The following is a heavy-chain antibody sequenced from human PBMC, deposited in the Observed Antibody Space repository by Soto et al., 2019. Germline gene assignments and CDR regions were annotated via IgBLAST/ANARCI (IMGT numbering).Heavy chain of an antibody. CDR3: ARDDWNDWTGSDDY. CDR2: ITGSGGSA. Sequence: GGSLRLSCAASGFTFSTYAMSWVRQAPGKGLEWVSVITGSGGSAYYADSVKGRFTISRDNSKNTLYLQMNSLRAEDTAVYYCARDDWNDWTGSDDYWGQGTLVTVSS. V-gene: IGHV3-23*01. D-gene: IGHD1-1*01. J-gene: IGHJ4*02. CDR1: GFTFSTYA.